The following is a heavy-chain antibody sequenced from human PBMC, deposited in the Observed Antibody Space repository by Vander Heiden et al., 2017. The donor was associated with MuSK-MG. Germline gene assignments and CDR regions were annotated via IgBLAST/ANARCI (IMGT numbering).Heavy chain of an antibody. CDR3: ARNYVSSSSFYTAYYYYMDV. J-gene: IGHJ6*03. Sequence: EVQLVESGGGLVQPGGSLKLSCTASGFTCSSYWMSWVRQAPGKGLEWVANIKQDGSEKYYVDSVKGRFTISRDNAKNSLYLQMNSLRAEDTAVYYCARNYVSSSSFYTAYYYYMDVWGQGTTVTVSS. D-gene: IGHD3-22*01. V-gene: IGHV3-7*01. CDR1: GFTCSSYW. CDR2: IKQDGSEK.